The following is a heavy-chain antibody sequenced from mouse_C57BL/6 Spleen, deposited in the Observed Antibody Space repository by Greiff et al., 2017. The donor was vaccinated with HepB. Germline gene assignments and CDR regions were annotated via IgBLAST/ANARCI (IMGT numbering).Heavy chain of an antibody. J-gene: IGHJ3*01. D-gene: IGHD1-1*01. CDR1: GYTFTSYG. Sequence: VQLQQSGAELARPGASVKLSCKASGYTFTSYGISWVKQRTGQGLEWIGEIYPRSGNTYYNEKFKGKATLTADKSSSTAYMELRSLTSEDSAVYFCAREDYGSSYLAYGGQGTLVTVSA. V-gene: IGHV1-81*01. CDR2: IYPRSGNT. CDR3: AREDYGSSYLAY.